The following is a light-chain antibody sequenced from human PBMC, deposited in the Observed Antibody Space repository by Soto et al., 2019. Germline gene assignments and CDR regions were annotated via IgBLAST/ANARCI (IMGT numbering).Light chain of an antibody. CDR3: QQLKSYPLT. V-gene: IGKV1-39*01. Sequence: DIQMTQSPSSLSASVGDRFTISCRASQSISTYLNWYQQKPGKAPKLLIYSASGVQSGVPPRFSGSGSGTDFILTISSLQPEDSATYYCQQLKSYPLTFGGGTKVDIK. J-gene: IGKJ4*01. CDR2: SAS. CDR1: QSISTY.